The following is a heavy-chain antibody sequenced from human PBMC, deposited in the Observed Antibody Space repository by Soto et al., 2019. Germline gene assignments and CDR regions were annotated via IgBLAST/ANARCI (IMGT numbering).Heavy chain of an antibody. CDR2: IYPGDSDT. Sequence: SLKISCRVSGYTFTNYWIAWVRQMPGKGLEWMGIIYPGDSDTRYSPSFQGQVTISVDKSINTAYLQWSSLKASDSAMYYCARVWEMATVAACDYWGQGTLVTVSS. CDR3: ARVWEMATVAACDY. CDR1: GYTFTNYW. J-gene: IGHJ4*02. V-gene: IGHV5-51*01. D-gene: IGHD6-13*01.